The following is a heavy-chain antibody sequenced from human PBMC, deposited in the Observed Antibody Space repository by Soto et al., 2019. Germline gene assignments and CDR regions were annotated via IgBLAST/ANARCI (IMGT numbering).Heavy chain of an antibody. CDR3: ARVRGGLDV. V-gene: IGHV4-59*12. Sequence: SETLSLTCTVSGGSISGYYWSWIRQSPGKGLECIGYIYYSGSTNYNPSLKSCVTISVDTFKNQFSLSLSSVTAADTAVYYCARVRGGLDVWGQGTTVTVSS. J-gene: IGHJ6*02. CDR1: GGSISGYY. CDR2: IYYSGST.